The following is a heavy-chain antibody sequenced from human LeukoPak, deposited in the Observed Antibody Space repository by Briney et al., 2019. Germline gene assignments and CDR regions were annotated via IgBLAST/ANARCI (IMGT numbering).Heavy chain of an antibody. D-gene: IGHD4-23*01. CDR2: INHDGSST. Sequence: GGSLRLSCAASGFTFSSYWMHWVRQAPGKGLVWVSRINHDGSSTPYADSVKGRFTISRDNVKNTLYLQMNSLRVEDTAVYYCARDGASTVDFDYWGQGTLVSVSS. CDR3: ARDGASTVDFDY. CDR1: GFTFSSYW. J-gene: IGHJ4*02. V-gene: IGHV3-74*01.